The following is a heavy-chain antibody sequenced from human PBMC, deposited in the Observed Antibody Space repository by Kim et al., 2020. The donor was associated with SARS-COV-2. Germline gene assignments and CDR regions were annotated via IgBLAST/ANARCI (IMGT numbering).Heavy chain of an antibody. Sequence: GGSLRLSCAASGFTFSSYAMSWVRQAPGKGLEWVSAISGSGGSTYYADSVKGRFTISRDNSKNTLYLQMNSLRAEDTAVYYCAKDSREYYYDSSGYYSYYWGQGTLVTVSS. CDR1: GFTFSSYA. D-gene: IGHD3-22*01. V-gene: IGHV3-23*01. CDR3: AKDSREYYYDSSGYYSYY. CDR2: ISGSGGST. J-gene: IGHJ4*02.